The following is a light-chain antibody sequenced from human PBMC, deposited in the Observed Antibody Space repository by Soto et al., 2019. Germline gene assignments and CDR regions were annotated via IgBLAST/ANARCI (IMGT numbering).Light chain of an antibody. J-gene: IGLJ2*01. CDR3: TSFSTGSSYVI. CDR2: QVT. V-gene: IGLV2-14*01. Sequence: QSALTQPTSVSGSPGQSITISCTGNSNDIGAYNYVSWYQETPGKAPRLIIYQVTNRPSGVSNRFSGSKSGNTASLTISGLQADDEADYYCTSFSTGSSYVIFGGGTKLTVL. CDR1: SNDIGAYNY.